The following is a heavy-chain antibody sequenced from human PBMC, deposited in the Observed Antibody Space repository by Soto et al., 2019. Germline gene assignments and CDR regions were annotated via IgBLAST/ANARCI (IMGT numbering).Heavy chain of an antibody. J-gene: IGHJ4*02. CDR3: ARQRVLWSGFPSYFDY. D-gene: IGHD3-3*01. CDR2: ISYSWTT. Sequence: QLQLQESGPGLVKPSETLSLTCTVSGGSIAGRGYYWGWIRQPPGKGLERMGSISYSWTTHYNPSLKSRVTISVDTSKNQFSLNLSSVTAADTAVYYCARQRVLWSGFPSYFDYWGQGTLVTVSS. V-gene: IGHV4-39*01. CDR1: GGSIAGRGYY.